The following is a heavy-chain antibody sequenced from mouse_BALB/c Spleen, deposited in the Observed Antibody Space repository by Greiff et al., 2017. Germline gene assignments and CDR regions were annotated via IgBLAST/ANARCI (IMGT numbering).Heavy chain of an antibody. V-gene: IGHV3-2*02. D-gene: IGHD2-3*01. CDR1: GYSITSDYA. J-gene: IGHJ2*01. CDR2: ISYSGST. Sequence: VQLQQSGPGLVKPSQSLSLTCTVTGYSITSDYAWNWIRQFPGNKLEWMGYISYSGSTSYNPSLKSRISITRDTSKNQFFLQLNSVTTEDTATYYCASSYDGYYGFDYWGQGTTLTVSS. CDR3: ASSYDGYYGFDY.